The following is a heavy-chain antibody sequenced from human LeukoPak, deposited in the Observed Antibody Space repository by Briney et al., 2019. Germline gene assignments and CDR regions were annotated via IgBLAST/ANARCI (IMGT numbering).Heavy chain of an antibody. V-gene: IGHV1-18*04. CDR1: GCSFTGHY. CDR3: ALGRVYDY. D-gene: IGHD1-26*01. Sequence: GASVMVSCKTSGCSFTGHYIHWVRQAPGQGLEWMGWVSSYIGNTNYAQKLQGRVTMTTDTSTNTVYMELRNLTSDDTAVYYCALGRVYDYWGQGTLVTVSS. CDR2: VSSYIGNT. J-gene: IGHJ4*02.